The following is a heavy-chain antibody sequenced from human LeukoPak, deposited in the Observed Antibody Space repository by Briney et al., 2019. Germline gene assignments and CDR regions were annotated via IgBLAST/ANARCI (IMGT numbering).Heavy chain of an antibody. D-gene: IGHD2-2*03. V-gene: IGHV1-18*01. CDR2: ISAYNGNT. CDR1: GYTFTSYG. J-gene: IGHJ5*02. Sequence: ASVKVSRKASGYTFTSYGISWVRQAPGQGLEWMGWISAYNGNTNYAQKLQGRVTMTTDTSTSTAYMELRGLRSDDTAVYYCARGTWGAPGYCSSTSCYANYNWFDPWGQGTLVTVSS. CDR3: ARGTWGAPGYCSSTSCYANYNWFDP.